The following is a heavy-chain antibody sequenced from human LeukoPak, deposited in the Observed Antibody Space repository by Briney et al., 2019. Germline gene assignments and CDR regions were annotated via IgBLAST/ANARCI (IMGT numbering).Heavy chain of an antibody. V-gene: IGHV3-48*01. CDR1: GFTFSSYS. CDR3: ARGRYYDSSGHDY. D-gene: IGHD3-22*01. Sequence: LGGSLRLSCAASGFTFSSYSMNWVRQAPGKGLEWVSYISSSSTIYYADSVKGRFTISRDNAKNSLYLQMNSLRAEDTAVYYCARGRYYDSSGHDYWGQGTLVTVSS. J-gene: IGHJ4*02. CDR2: ISSSSTI.